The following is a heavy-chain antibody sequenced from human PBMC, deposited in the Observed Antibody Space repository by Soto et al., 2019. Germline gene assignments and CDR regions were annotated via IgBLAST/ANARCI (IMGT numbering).Heavy chain of an antibody. V-gene: IGHV3-23*01. CDR3: VKDLVSLSGNS. CDR1: GFTFSDYA. CDR2: VSGSGSSI. D-gene: IGHD1-26*01. J-gene: IGHJ4*02. Sequence: GGSLRLSCAASGFTFSDYAMTWVRQAPGKGLEWVSAVSGSGSSIYYADSVKGRFTISRDNSKNTLYLQMNSLRAEDTAVYYCVKDLVSLSGNSWGQGTPVTVSS.